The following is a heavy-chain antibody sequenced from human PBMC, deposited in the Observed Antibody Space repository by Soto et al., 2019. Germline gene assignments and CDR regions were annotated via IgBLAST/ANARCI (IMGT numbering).Heavy chain of an antibody. J-gene: IGHJ4*02. CDR2: ISDSGGTT. D-gene: IGHD4-17*01. V-gene: IGHV3-23*01. CDR1: GFSFSTYA. CDR3: AKDAPEYGNYYFDY. Sequence: EVQLLESGGGLVQSGGSLRLSCAASGFSFSTYAVSWVRQAPGRGLEWVSGISDSGGTTHYADSVKGRFTISRDNSKNTMYLQMNRLRVEDTAVYYCAKDAPEYGNYYFDYWGQGTLVTVSS.